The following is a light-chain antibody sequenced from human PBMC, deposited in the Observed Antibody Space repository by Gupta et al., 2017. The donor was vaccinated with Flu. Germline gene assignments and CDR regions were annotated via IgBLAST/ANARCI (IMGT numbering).Light chain of an antibody. Sequence: DRVTITCRASQSISSYLNWYQQKPGKAPKLLIYAASSLQSGVPSRFSASGSGTDFTLTISSLQPEDFATYYCQQSYSTPRYTFGQGTKLEIK. J-gene: IGKJ2*01. CDR3: QQSYSTPRYT. V-gene: IGKV1-39*01. CDR1: QSISSY. CDR2: AAS.